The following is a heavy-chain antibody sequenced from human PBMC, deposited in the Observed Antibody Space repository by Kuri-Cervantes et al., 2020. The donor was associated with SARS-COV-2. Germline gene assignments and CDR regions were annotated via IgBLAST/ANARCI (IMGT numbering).Heavy chain of an antibody. CDR2: IYPGDSDT. D-gene: IGHD1-26*01. V-gene: IGHV5-51*01. CDR1: GYSFTSYW. J-gene: IGHJ5*02. Sequence: KVSCKGSGYSFTSYWIGWVRQMPGKGLEWMGIIYPGDSDTRYSPSFQGQVTISADKSISTAYLQWSSLKASDTAMYYCARRGGSPPWGNWFDPWGQGTRVTVSS. CDR3: ARRGGSPPWGNWFDP.